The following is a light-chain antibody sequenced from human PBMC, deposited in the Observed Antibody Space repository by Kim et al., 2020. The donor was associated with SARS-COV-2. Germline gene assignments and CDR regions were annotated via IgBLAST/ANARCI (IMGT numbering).Light chain of an antibody. J-gene: IGKJ5*01. CDR1: QSINNW. CDR3: RKYNSYTPVT. V-gene: IGKV1-5*03. CDR2: KST. Sequence: DIQMTQSPSTLSASVGDRVTITCRASQSINNWLAWYQQKPGKAPKLLVYKSTTLQSGVPSRFSGSGSGTEFTLTISSLQPDDFASYYCRKYNSYTPVTVGQGTRLEIK.